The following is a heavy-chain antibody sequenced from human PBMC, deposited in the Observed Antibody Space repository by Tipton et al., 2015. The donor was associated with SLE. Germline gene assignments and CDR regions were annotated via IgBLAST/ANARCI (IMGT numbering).Heavy chain of an antibody. J-gene: IGHJ5*02. CDR3: ARSEVVPARNWFDP. D-gene: IGHD2-2*01. CDR1: GGSLSGYY. V-gene: IGHV4-34*01. CDR2: INHSGNT. Sequence: TLSLTCAVYGGSLSGYYWSWIRQPPGKGLEWIGEINHSGNTNYNPSLKSRVTISVDTSTKNQFSLNLSSVTAADTAVYYCARSEVVPARNWFDPWGQGTLVTVSS.